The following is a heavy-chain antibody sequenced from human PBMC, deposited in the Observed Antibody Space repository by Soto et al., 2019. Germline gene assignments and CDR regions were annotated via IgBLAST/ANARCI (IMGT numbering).Heavy chain of an antibody. CDR1: GFTFDDYA. Sequence: EVQLVESGGGLVQPGRSLRLSCAASGFTFDDYAMHWVRQAPGKGLEWVSGISWNSNSIGYADSVKARFTMSRDNAKNFLYLEMNSLRPEDTALYFCAKDISARGSYNSYYGMDVWGQGTTVTVSS. CDR2: ISWNSNSI. V-gene: IGHV3-9*01. CDR3: AKDISARGSYNSYYGMDV. D-gene: IGHD3-16*01. J-gene: IGHJ6*02.